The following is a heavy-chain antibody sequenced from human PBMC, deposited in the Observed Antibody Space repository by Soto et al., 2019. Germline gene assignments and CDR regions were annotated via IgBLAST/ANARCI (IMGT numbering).Heavy chain of an antibody. V-gene: IGHV3-23*01. CDR1: GFTFSSDA. CDR2: ISGSDGST. J-gene: IGHJ4*02. D-gene: IGHD6-13*01. CDR3: AGRSSSWYFDY. Sequence: EVQLLESGGGLVQPGGSLRLSCAASGFTFSSDAMNWVRQAPGKGLEWVSVISGSDGSTYYADSVKGRFTISRDNTKNTLTLQMNSLRAEDTAVYYCAGRSSSWYFDYWGQGTLGTVSS.